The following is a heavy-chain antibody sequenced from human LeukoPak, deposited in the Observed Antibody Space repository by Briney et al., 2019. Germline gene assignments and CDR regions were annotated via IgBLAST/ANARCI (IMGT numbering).Heavy chain of an antibody. J-gene: IGHJ5*02. V-gene: IGHV5-51*01. D-gene: IGHD6-19*01. CDR2: IYPGDSDT. CDR1: GYSFTSYW. CDR3: ARQSGTGCNPYNWFDP. Sequence: GESLKISCKGSGYSFTSYWIGWVRQMPGKGLEWMGIIYPGDSDTRYSPSFQGQVTISADKSISTAYLQWSSLKASDTAMYYCARQSGTGCNPYNWFDPWGQGTLVTVSS.